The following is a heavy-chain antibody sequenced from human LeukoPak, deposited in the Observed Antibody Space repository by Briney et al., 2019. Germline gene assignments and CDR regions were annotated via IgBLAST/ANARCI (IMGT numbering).Heavy chain of an antibody. CDR3: ARDRSHYYYGLDV. CDR1: GFAFSTYS. J-gene: IGHJ6*02. Sequence: GGSLGLSCAASGFAFSTYSMNWVRQAPGKGLEWVSYISSSGSTIYYVDSVKGRFTISRDNAKNSLYLQMNSLRDEDTAVYYCARDRSHYYYGLDVWGQGTTVTVSS. V-gene: IGHV3-48*02. CDR2: ISSSGSTI.